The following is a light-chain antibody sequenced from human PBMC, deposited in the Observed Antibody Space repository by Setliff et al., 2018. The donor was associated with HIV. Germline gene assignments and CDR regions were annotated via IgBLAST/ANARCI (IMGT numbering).Light chain of an antibody. V-gene: IGLV2-14*01. Sequence: QSALTQPASVSGSPGQSITISCTGTSNDVGAYNTVYWYQQHPGEAPKLMIYDVSTRPSGVSNRFSGSKSGNTASLTISGLQAEDEADYYCCSYAGSYVFGTGTKVTVL. CDR2: DVS. CDR3: CSYAGSYV. J-gene: IGLJ1*01. CDR1: SNDVGAYNT.